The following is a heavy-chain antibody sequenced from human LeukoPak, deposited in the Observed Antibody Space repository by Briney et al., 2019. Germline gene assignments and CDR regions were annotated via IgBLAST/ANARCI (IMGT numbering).Heavy chain of an antibody. CDR1: GYTFTDYH. CDR3: ARDIRPRVESFDY. V-gene: IGHV1-2*02. Sequence: ASVKVSCKASGYTFTDYHLHWVRQAPGQGLEWMGWINPNSGGTNYAQKFQGRVTMTRDTSINTAYVELSRVRSDDTAVYYCARDIRPRVESFDYWGQGTLVTVSS. CDR2: INPNSGGT. J-gene: IGHJ4*02. D-gene: IGHD3-3*01.